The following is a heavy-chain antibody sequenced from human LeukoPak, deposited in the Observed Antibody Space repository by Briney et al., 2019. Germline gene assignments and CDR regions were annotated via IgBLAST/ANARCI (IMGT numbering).Heavy chain of an antibody. D-gene: IGHD2/OR15-2a*01. Sequence: GGSLRLSCVASGFTFSGYGMHWVRQAPGKGLEWVAVIWYDGSNKYYADSVKGRFTISRDNSKNTLYLQMNSLRVEDTAVYYCAVEYNSSPYAFDLWGQGTKVTVSS. CDR1: GFTFSGYG. J-gene: IGHJ3*01. V-gene: IGHV3-33*01. CDR2: IWYDGSNK. CDR3: AVEYNSSPYAFDL.